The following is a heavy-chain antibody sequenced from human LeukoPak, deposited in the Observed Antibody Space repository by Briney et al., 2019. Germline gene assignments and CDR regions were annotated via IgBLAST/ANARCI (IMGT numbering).Heavy chain of an antibody. CDR1: GFTFTTSA. J-gene: IGHJ5*02. D-gene: IGHD3-22*01. CDR2: IVVCSGNT. CDR3: AAFQMDYYDSIGRFDH. V-gene: IGHV1-58*02. Sequence: GTSVTVSFKASGFTFTTSAMQWVRQARGQRLEWIGWIVVCSGNTNYAQKFQERVTITSDMSTSTAYMELSSLRSEDTAVYYCAAFQMDYYDSIGRFDHWGQGTLVTVSS.